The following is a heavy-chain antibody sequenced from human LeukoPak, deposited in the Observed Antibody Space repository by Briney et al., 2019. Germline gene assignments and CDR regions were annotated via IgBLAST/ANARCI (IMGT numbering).Heavy chain of an antibody. J-gene: IGHJ4*02. D-gene: IGHD3-22*01. V-gene: IGHV3-66*01. CDR1: GFTVSSNY. CDR2: IYSGGST. Sequence: PGGSLRLSCAASGFTVSSNYMSWVRQAPGKGLEWVSVIYSGGSTYYADSVKGRFTISRDNSKNTLYLQMNSLRAEDTAVYYCARDVKSGSYDYRGQGTLVTVSS. CDR3: ARDVKSGSYDY.